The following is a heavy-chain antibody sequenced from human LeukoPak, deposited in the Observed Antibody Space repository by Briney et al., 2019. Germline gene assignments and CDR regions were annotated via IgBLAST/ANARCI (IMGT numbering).Heavy chain of an antibody. Sequence: GGSLRLSCAASAFTFSSYAMNWVRQAPGKGLEWVSGISWNSGSIGYADSVKGRFTISRDNAKNSLYLQVNSLRAEDTALYYCAKDKAMARVFDYWGQGTLVTVSS. CDR3: AKDKAMARVFDY. J-gene: IGHJ4*02. CDR2: ISWNSGSI. V-gene: IGHV3-9*01. CDR1: AFTFSSYA. D-gene: IGHD5-18*01.